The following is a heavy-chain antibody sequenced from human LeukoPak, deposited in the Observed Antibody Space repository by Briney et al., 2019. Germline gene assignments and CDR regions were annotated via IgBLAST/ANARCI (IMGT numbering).Heavy chain of an antibody. CDR1: GGSISSYY. Sequence: SETLSLTCTVSGGSISSYYWSWIRQPAGKGLEWIGRIYTSGSTNYNPSLKSRVTMSVDTSKNQFSLKLSSVTAADTAVYYCARHIRPHYIVATGPFDYWGQGTLVTVSS. J-gene: IGHJ4*02. CDR2: IYTSGST. CDR3: ARHIRPHYIVATGPFDY. V-gene: IGHV4-4*07. D-gene: IGHD5-12*01.